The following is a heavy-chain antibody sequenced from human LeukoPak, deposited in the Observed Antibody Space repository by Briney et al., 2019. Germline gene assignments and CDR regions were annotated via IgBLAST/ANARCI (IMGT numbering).Heavy chain of an antibody. CDR2: IYSGGTT. Sequence: GGSLRLSCAVSGFTVSGNYMSWVRQAPGKGLEWVSLIYSGGTTYYADSVKGRFTISRDNSKNTLYLQMNSLRVEDTAFYYCARDDLLHRNWFDPWGQGTLVTVSS. CDR1: GFTVSGNY. CDR3: ARDDLLHRNWFDP. D-gene: IGHD3-22*01. V-gene: IGHV3-53*01. J-gene: IGHJ5*02.